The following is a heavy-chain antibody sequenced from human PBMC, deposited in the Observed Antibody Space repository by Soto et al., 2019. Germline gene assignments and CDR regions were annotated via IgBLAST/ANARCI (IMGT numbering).Heavy chain of an antibody. Sequence: QVQLQQWGAGLLKPSETLSLTCAVYGGSFSGYYWTWIRQPPGTGLEWIGEINHSGSTNYNPSLKSRFTISVDTSKNQFSLKLTSVTAADTAVYYCARDKITGLLEYWGQGTLVTVSS. V-gene: IGHV4-34*01. D-gene: IGHD2-8*02. CDR2: INHSGST. J-gene: IGHJ4*02. CDR1: GGSFSGYY. CDR3: ARDKITGLLEY.